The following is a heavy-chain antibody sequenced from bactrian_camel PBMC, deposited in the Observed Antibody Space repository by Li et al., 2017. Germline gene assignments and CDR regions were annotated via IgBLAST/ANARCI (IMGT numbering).Heavy chain of an antibody. J-gene: IGHJ4*01. CDR1: GFTFSNSR. CDR3: AADSVGRCRARGWAERPSVAAYDY. D-gene: IGHD5*01. CDR2: INEGGDIT. Sequence: HVQLVESGGGLVQPGGSLRLSCAASGFTFSNSRMYWVRQAPGEGLEWISSINEGGDITRYAVSVKGRFTISKDDLKDTLYLQMNSLKHEDTAMYYCAADSVGRCRARGWAERPSVAAYDYWSQGTQVTVS. V-gene: IGHV3S1*01.